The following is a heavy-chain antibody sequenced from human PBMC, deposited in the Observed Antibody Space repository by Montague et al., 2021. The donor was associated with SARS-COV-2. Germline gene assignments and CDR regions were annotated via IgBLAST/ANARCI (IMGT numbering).Heavy chain of an antibody. CDR1: GASVASGNFY. J-gene: IGHJ4*02. D-gene: IGHD6-6*01. V-gene: IGHV4-61*01. CDR3: ARSRANVPSRPGFDY. CDR2: MYYTGHT. Sequence: SETLSLTCTVSGASVASGNFYWSWIRQPPGKGLEWIGYMYYTGHTNYNPSLESRVTIPVDPSENQFSLTLTSVTAADTAVYYCARSRANVPSRPGFDYWGQGALVTVSS.